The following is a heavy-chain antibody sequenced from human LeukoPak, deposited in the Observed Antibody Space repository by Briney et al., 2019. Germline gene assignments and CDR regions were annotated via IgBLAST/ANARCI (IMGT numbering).Heavy chain of an antibody. J-gene: IGHJ4*02. CDR1: GFTFSNYG. Sequence: GGSLRLSCAASGFTFSNYGMHWVRQAPGKGLEWVVVISHDGSNKYCADSVKGRFTISRDNSKNTLYLQMNSLRAEDTAVYYCAKDPLAHDILTPPLRDYWGQGTLVTVSS. CDR3: AKDPLAHDILTPPLRDY. CDR2: ISHDGSNK. D-gene: IGHD3-9*01. V-gene: IGHV3-30*18.